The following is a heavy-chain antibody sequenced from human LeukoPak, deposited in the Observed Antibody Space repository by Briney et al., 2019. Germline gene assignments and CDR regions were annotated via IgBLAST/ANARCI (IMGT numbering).Heavy chain of an antibody. J-gene: IGHJ4*02. V-gene: IGHV4-4*07. D-gene: IGHD2-15*01. CDR3: ARALNPLPGTYYFDY. Sequence: SPTLSLTCTVSGASINTHYSSCVRQHAREGMGWIGRIYISGSTNYNSSLQSRVTMSVDTSKNQFSLKLSSVTAADTAVYYCARALNPLPGTYYFDYWGQGTLVTVSS. CDR1: GASINTHY. CDR2: IYISGST.